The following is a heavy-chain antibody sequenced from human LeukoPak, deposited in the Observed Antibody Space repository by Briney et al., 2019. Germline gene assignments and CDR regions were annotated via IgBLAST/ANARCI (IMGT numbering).Heavy chain of an antibody. J-gene: IGHJ4*02. Sequence: KTSETLSLTCTVSGGSISSYYWSWIRQPAGKGLEWIGRIYTSGSTNYNPSLKSRVTISVDTSKNQFSLKLSSVTAADTAVYYCARAQRYYYDSSGPNGDYFDYWGQGTLVTVSS. CDR3: ARAQRYYYDSSGPNGDYFDY. CDR2: IYTSGST. CDR1: GGSISSYY. V-gene: IGHV4-4*07. D-gene: IGHD3-22*01.